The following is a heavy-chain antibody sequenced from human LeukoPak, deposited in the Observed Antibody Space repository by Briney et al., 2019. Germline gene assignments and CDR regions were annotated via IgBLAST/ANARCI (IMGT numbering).Heavy chain of an antibody. CDR3: ERAYEIDV. V-gene: IGHV4-59*01. CDR1: GGSISNYY. Sequence: SETLSLTCTGSGGSISNYYWSWIRQPPGKALEWIGYICYTGSTKYNPSLKSRATISLDTSKNQFSLKLTSVTAADTSFFKWERAYEIDVWGQGTTVTVSS. J-gene: IGHJ6*02. CDR2: ICYTGST. D-gene: IGHD1-26*01.